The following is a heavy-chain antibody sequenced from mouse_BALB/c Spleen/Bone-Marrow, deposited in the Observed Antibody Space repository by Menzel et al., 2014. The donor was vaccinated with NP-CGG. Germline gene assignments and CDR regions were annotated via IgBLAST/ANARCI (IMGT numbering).Heavy chain of an antibody. CDR1: GFTFSSFG. J-gene: IGHJ2*01. V-gene: IGHV5-17*02. CDR2: ISSDSGAI. CDR3: TRGGNWEDFDY. Sequence: DVQLVESGGGLVQPGGSRKLSCAASGFTFSSFGMHWVRQAPEKGLEWIAYISSDSGAIFYADTVKGRFTISRGNPKNTLFLRMTSLRSEDTAIYFCTRGGNWEDFDYWGQGTTLTVSS. D-gene: IGHD4-1*01.